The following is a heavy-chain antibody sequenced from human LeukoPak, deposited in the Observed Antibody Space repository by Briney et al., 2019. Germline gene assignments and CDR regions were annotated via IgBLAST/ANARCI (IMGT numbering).Heavy chain of an antibody. J-gene: IGHJ4*02. CDR1: GVTFSSYA. D-gene: IGHD1-26*01. CDR3: AKNRGGSYYSGSDY. V-gene: IGHV3-23*01. CDR2: VRGSDAGT. Sequence: QAGGSLRLSCAASGVTFSSYAMNWVRQAPGKGLEWVSAVRGSDAGTSYADSVKGRFTISRDNSKNTLYLEMNSLRAEDTAVYYCAKNRGGSYYSGSDYWGQGTLVTVSS.